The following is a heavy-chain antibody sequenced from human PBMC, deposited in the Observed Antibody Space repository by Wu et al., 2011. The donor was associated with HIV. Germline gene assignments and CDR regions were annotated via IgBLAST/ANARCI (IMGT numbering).Heavy chain of an antibody. CDR3: ARDESGSSSFYGMDV. CDR1: GGTFSSYG. CDR2: INPHSGGT. D-gene: IGHD1-26*01. J-gene: IGHJ6*02. V-gene: IGHV1-18*01. Sequence: QVQLVQSGAEVKKPGSSVKVSCKASGGTFSSYGISWVRQAPGQGLEWMGWINPHSGGTKYAQRLQGRVTMTTDTPANTAYMELRSLRSDDTAVYYCARDESGSSSFYGMDVWGQGTTVTVSS.